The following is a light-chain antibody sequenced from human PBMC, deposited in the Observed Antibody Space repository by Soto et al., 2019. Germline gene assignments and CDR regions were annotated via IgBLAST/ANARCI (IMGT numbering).Light chain of an antibody. CDR3: GTWDSSLSAGV. J-gene: IGLJ2*01. V-gene: IGLV1-51*01. CDR1: SSNIGNNY. Sequence: QSVLTQPPSVSAAPGQKVTISCFGSSSNIGNNYVSWYQQLPGTAPRLLIYDNNKRPSGIPDRFSGSKSSTSATLGITGLQTGDEADYYCGTWDSSLSAGVFGGGTKLTVL. CDR2: DNN.